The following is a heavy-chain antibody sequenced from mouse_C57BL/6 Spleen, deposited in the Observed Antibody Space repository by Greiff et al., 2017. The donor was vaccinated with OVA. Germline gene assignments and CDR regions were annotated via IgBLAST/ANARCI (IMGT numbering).Heavy chain of an antibody. J-gene: IGHJ1*03. CDR2: IDPENGDT. D-gene: IGHD2-12*01. CDR3: TTKGLRPWYFDV. CDR1: GFNIKDDY. Sequence: VQLQQSGAELVRPGASVKLSCTASGFNIKDDYMHWVQQRPEQGLVWIGWIDPENGDTEYASKFQGKATRTADTSPNTAYLQLSSLASEDTAVYYCTTKGLRPWYFDVWGTGTTVSVSS. V-gene: IGHV14-4*01.